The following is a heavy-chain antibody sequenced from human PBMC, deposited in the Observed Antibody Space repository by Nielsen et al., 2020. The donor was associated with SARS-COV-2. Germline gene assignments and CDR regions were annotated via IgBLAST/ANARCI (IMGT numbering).Heavy chain of an antibody. CDR1: GFTFSSYS. D-gene: IGHD3-22*01. Sequence: GESLKISCAASGFTFSSYSMNWVRQAPGKGLEWVSSISSSSSYIYYADSVKGRFTISRDNAKNSLYLQMNSLRAEDTAVYYCAREGSYYSSGYLSLLYYYYGMDVWGQGTTVTVSS. CDR3: AREGSYYSSGYLSLLYYYYGMDV. J-gene: IGHJ6*02. CDR2: ISSSSSYI. V-gene: IGHV3-21*01.